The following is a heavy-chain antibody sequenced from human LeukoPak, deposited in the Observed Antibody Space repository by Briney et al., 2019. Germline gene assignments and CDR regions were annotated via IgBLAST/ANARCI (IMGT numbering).Heavy chain of an antibody. Sequence: GGSLRLSCAASGFTFSSYAMHWVRQAPGKGLEWVAVISYDGGNKYYADSVKGRFTISRDNSKTTLYLQMNSLRAEHTAVYYCARDRAINTAMVNDGMDVWGQGTTVTVSS. V-gene: IGHV3-30-3*01. CDR2: ISYDGGNK. CDR3: ARDRAINTAMVNDGMDV. D-gene: IGHD5-18*01. J-gene: IGHJ6*02. CDR1: GFTFSSYA.